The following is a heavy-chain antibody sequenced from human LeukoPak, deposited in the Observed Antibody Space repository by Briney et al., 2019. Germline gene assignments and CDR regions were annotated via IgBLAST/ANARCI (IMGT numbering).Heavy chain of an antibody. CDR1: GYTFTSYY. CDR2: INPSSGDT. V-gene: IGHV1-2*02. D-gene: IGHD2-15*01. J-gene: IGHJ5*02. Sequence: GASVKVSCKASGYTFTSYYMHWVRQAPGQGLEWMGWINPSSGDTNSAQQFQGRVTMARDTSTSTACMELNSLTSDDTAMYYCARAAPRNYAGGSWFFDWFDPWGQGTLVTVSS. CDR3: ARAAPRNYAGGSWFFDWFDP.